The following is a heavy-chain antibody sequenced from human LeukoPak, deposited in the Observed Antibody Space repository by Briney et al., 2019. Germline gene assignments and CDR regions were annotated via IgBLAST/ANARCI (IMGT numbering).Heavy chain of an antibody. CDR2: IYYSGST. D-gene: IGHD6-13*01. J-gene: IGHJ4*02. CDR3: ARSGSSSWYSYFDY. CDR1: GGSISSYY. Sequence: SETLSLTCTVSGGSISSYYWSWIRQPPGKGLEWIGYIYYSGSTNYNPSLKSRVTISVDTSKNQFSLKLSSVTAADTAVYYCARSGSSSWYSYFDYWGQRTLVTVSS. V-gene: IGHV4-59*01.